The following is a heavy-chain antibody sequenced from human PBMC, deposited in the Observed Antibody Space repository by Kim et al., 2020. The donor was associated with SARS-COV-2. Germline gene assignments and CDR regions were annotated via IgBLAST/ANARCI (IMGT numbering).Heavy chain of an antibody. Sequence: RLTISRDNAKNTLYLEMNSLRAEDTAVYYCARGAFGSGSYYSIYYYGMDVWGQGTTVTVSS. V-gene: IGHV3-53*01. CDR3: ARGAFGSGSYYSIYYYGMDV. J-gene: IGHJ6*02. D-gene: IGHD3-10*01.